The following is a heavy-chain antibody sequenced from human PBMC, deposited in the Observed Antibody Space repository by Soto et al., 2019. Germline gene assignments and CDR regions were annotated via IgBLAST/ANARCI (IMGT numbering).Heavy chain of an antibody. D-gene: IGHD3-22*01. J-gene: IGHJ4*02. V-gene: IGHV1-69*01. CDR1: GGTFSSYA. CDR3: ARGPTYYYDSSGYYYVY. Sequence: QVQLVQSGAELKKPGSSVKVSCKASGGTFSSYAISWVRQAPGQGLEWMGGIIPIFGTANYAQKFQGRVTITADESTSTAYMELSSLRSEDTAVYYCARGPTYYYDSSGYYYVYWGQGTLVTVSS. CDR2: IIPIFGTA.